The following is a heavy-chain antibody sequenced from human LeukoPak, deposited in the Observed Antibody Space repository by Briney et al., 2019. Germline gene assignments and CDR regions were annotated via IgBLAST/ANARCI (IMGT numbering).Heavy chain of an antibody. CDR3: RTETARAPSSYYYYMDV. CDR1: GFTFSSYA. J-gene: IGHJ6*03. Sequence: GGSLRLSCAASGFTFSSYAMHWVRQAPGKGLEWVAVISYDGSNKYYADFVKGRFTISRDNSKNTLYLQMNSLRAEDTAVYYCRTETARAPSSYYYYMDVWGKGTTVTVSS. CDR2: ISYDGSNK. D-gene: IGHD6-6*01. V-gene: IGHV3-30*01.